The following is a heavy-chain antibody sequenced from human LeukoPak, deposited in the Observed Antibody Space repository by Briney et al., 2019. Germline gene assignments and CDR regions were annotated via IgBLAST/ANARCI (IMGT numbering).Heavy chain of an antibody. Sequence: GGSLRLSCAASGFTVSSNYMNWVRQAPGKGLEWVSVMYSAGNTYYAGSVKGRFTISRDNSENTVYLQMNSLRADDTAVYYCARGRDYDSSGYRPNYYAMGVWGQGTTVTVSS. V-gene: IGHV3-53*01. CDR1: GFTVSSNY. CDR2: MYSAGNT. J-gene: IGHJ6*02. CDR3: ARGRDYDSSGYRPNYYAMGV. D-gene: IGHD3-22*01.